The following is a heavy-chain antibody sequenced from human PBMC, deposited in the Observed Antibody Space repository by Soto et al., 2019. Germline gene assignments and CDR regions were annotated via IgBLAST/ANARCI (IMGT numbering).Heavy chain of an antibody. CDR2: VNPSGGHT. CDR3: ARGGHIVVVTAALDY. J-gene: IGHJ4*02. D-gene: IGHD2-21*02. CDR1: GDTFTDYY. V-gene: IGHV1-46*01. Sequence: QVQLVQSGAEVKKPGASVKVSCKASGDTFTDYYIHWVRQAPGQGLEWMGTVNPSGGHTTYAQHLLGRMTXTXAXSXXTLYMELTSLTSEDTAVYYCARGGHIVVVTAALDYWGQGTLVTVSS.